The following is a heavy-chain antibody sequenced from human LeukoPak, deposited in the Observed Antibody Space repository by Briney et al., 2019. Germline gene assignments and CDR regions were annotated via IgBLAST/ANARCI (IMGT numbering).Heavy chain of an antibody. D-gene: IGHD7-27*01. CDR2: ISSTTNYI. Sequence: GGSLRLSCAVSGFNFNTYNMNWVRQAPGKGPEWVSSISSTTNYIYYAESVKGRFAVSRDNAKNSLYLQMNSLRADDTAVYYCARAGDILLVSYFHYYGMDVWGQGTTVIVSS. V-gene: IGHV3-21*01. J-gene: IGHJ6*02. CDR3: ARAGDILLVSYFHYYGMDV. CDR1: GFNFNTYN.